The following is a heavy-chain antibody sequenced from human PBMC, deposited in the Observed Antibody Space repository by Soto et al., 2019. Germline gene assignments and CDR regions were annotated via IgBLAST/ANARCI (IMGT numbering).Heavy chain of an antibody. Sequence: GESLKISCKGSGYSFTSYWIGWVRQMPGKGLEWMGIIYPGDSDTRYSPSFQGQVTISADKSISTAYLQWSSLKASDTAMYYCARQWGRGYYYYYMDVWGKGTTVTVSS. CDR2: IYPGDSDT. V-gene: IGHV5-51*01. CDR1: GYSFTSYW. CDR3: ARQWGRGYYYYYMDV. D-gene: IGHD1-26*01. J-gene: IGHJ6*03.